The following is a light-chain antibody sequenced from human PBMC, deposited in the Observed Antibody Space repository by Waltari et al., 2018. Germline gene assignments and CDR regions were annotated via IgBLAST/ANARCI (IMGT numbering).Light chain of an antibody. J-gene: IGLJ2*01. CDR3: SSYTSSSTLV. V-gene: IGLV2-14*03. CDR1: SSDVGGYNS. CDR2: DVS. Sequence: QSALTQPASVSGSHGQSITISCTGTSSDVGGYNSVSWYQQHPGKAPKLMIYDVSNRPSGVSNRFSGSKSGNTASLTISGLQAEDEADYYCSSYTSSSTLVFGGGTKLTVL.